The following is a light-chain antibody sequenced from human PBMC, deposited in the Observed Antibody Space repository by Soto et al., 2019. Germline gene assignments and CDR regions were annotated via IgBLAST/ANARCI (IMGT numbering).Light chain of an antibody. V-gene: IGLV4-69*01. Sequence: QLVPTQSPSASASLGASVKLTCSLSSGQSRYAIAWHQQQPEKGPRYLMKVNSDGSHNKGDGIPDRFSGSSSGAERYLTISGRQCEDEADYYCQTWGPGIPSVFGGGTKLTGL. J-gene: IGLJ3*02. CDR2: VNSDGSH. CDR1: SGQSRYA. CDR3: QTWGPGIPSV.